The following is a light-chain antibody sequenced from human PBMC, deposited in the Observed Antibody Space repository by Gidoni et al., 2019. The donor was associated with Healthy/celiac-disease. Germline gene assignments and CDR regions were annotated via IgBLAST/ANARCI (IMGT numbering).Light chain of an antibody. CDR3: QQFNSYPYT. Sequence: AIQLTQSPSSLSASVGDRVTITCRASQVISSALAWYQQKPGKAPKLLIYDASSFESGVPSRFSVSGSGTDFTLTISSLQPEDFATYYCQQFNSYPYTFGQXTKLEIK. CDR1: QVISSA. V-gene: IGKV1-13*02. J-gene: IGKJ2*01. CDR2: DAS.